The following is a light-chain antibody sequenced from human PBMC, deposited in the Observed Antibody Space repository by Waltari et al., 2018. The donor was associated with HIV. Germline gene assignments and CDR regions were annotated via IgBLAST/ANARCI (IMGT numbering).Light chain of an antibody. CDR1: NIRNNY. CDR2: DNN. CDR3: GTWDSSLSAYWV. J-gene: IGLJ3*02. Sequence: SVFTQPPSVSAAPGQRVTISCSNIRNNYISWYQQLPGTAPKLLIYDNNKRPSGIPDRFSCSKSGTSATLGITGLQTGDEADYYCGTWDSSLSAYWVFGGGTKLTVL. V-gene: IGLV1-51*01.